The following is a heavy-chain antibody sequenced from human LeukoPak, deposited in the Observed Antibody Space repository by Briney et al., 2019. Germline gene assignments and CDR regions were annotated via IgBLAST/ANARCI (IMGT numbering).Heavy chain of an antibody. Sequence: PSETLSLTCAVYGGSFSGYYWSWIRQPPGKGLEWIGEINHSGSTHYKPSLKSRVTISVDTSKNQFSLKLSSVSAADTAMYYCARHVGYYDSTGYYYDSWGEGTLVTVSS. CDR3: ARHVGYYDSTGYYYDS. CDR2: INHSGST. D-gene: IGHD3-22*01. J-gene: IGHJ4*02. CDR1: GGSFSGYY. V-gene: IGHV4-34*01.